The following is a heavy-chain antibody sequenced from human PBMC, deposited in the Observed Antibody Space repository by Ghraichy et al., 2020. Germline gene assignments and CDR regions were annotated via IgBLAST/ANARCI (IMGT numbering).Heavy chain of an antibody. V-gene: IGHV3-23*01. D-gene: IGHD3-9*01. CDR1: RFTFSNYA. J-gene: IGHJ4*02. Sequence: GESLNISCAASRFTFSNYAMSWVRQAPGKGLEWVSVISDTGGSTSYAESVKGRFTISRDNSNNTLSLQMNSLRAEDTAVYYCAKGVYDVLTACDSWGQGTLVTVSS. CDR3: AKGVYDVLTACDS. CDR2: ISDTGGST.